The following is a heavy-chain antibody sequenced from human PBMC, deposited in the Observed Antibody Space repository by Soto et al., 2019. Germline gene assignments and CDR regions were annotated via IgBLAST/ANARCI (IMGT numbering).Heavy chain of an antibody. CDR2: ISHDGINK. CDR1: GFSFSSYA. CDR3: ARDMYSSDYFVKWFEP. V-gene: IGHV3-30-3*01. Sequence: QVRLVESGGGVVQPGRSLRLSCTASGFSFSSYAMYWFRQPPGKGLEWVAVISHDGINKHYADSVKGRVTVSRDNSNHSLDLQLNGLRGEDSAMYYCARDMYSSDYFVKWFEPWGQGTLVTVSS. D-gene: IGHD6-19*01. J-gene: IGHJ5*02.